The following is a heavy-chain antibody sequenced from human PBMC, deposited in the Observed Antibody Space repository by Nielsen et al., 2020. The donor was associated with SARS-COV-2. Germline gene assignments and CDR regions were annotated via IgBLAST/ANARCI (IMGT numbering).Heavy chain of an antibody. V-gene: IGHV3-23*01. J-gene: IGHJ6*03. CDR2: ISGSGGST. Sequence: WIRHPPGKGLEWVSAISGSGGSTYYADSVKGRFTISRDNSKNTLYLQMNSLRAEDTAVYYCAKGADDILTGYYAYYYYYYMDVWGKGTTVTVSS. CDR3: AKGADDILTGYYAYYYYYYMDV. D-gene: IGHD3-9*01.